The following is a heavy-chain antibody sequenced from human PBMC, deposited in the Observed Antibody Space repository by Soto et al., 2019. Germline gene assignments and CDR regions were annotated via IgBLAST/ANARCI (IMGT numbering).Heavy chain of an antibody. V-gene: IGHV1-8*01. Sequence: QVQLVQSGAEVKKPGASVKVSCKASGYTFTSYDINWVQQATGQGLEWMGWMNPNSGNTGYAQKFQGRVTMTRNTSISTDYMELSSLSSEDTAVYYCARWPDGYYYYGMDVWGQGTTVTVSS. J-gene: IGHJ6*02. CDR2: MNPNSGNT. CDR3: ARWPDGYYYYGMDV. CDR1: GYTFTSYD.